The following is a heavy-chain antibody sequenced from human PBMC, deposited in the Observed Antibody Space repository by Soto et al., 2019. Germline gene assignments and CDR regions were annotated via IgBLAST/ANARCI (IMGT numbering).Heavy chain of an antibody. D-gene: IGHD5-18*01. J-gene: IGHJ6*02. V-gene: IGHV2-70*01. CDR3: ARTRRQYSYDGPKTRSYYYYGMDV. CDR2: IDWDDDK. Sequence: SGPTLVNPTQTLTLTCTFSGFSLSTSGMCVSWIRQPPGKALEWLALIDWDDDKYYSTSLKTRLTISKDTSKNQVVLTMTNMDPVDTATYYCARTRRQYSYDGPKTRSYYYYGMDVWGQGTTVTVSS. CDR1: GFSLSTSGMC.